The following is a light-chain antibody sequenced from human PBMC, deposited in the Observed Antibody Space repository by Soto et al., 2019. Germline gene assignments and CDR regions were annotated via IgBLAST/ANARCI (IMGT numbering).Light chain of an antibody. CDR1: KSVSNY. J-gene: IGKJ1*01. Sequence: EVVLTQSPGTLSLSPGERATLACRASKSVSNYVACYQQKSGQPPRLLIYGASSRASGIPDRFSGSGSGTDFTLTISRVEPEDFALYYCQQYGSSLTVGLGTKVDIK. CDR2: GAS. V-gene: IGKV3-20*01. CDR3: QQYGSSLT.